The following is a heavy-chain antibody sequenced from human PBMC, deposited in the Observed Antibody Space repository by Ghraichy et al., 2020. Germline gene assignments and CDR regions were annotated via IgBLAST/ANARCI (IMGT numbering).Heavy chain of an antibody. J-gene: IGHJ4*02. CDR1: GFTVSTNY. CDR2: IYSGGST. Sequence: GGSLRLSCAASGFTVSTNYMTWVRQAPGKGLEWVSSIYSGGSTYYADSVKGRFTISRDNSKNTLYLQMNSLRAEDTAVYYCARASGGSYLFDYWGQGTPVTVSS. D-gene: IGHD1-26*01. V-gene: IGHV3-53*01. CDR3: ARASGGSYLFDY.